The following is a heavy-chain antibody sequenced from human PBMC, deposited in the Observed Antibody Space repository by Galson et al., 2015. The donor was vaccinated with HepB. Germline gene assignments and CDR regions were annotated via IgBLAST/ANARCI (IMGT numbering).Heavy chain of an antibody. CDR1: GGTFSSYA. CDR2: IIPMYDIG. CDR3: ARAREEYTSSSGLSL. J-gene: IGHJ4*02. Sequence: SVKVSCKASGGTFSSYAIFWVRQAPGQGLEWMGGIIPMYDIGNYARKFQDRVTITADKSTSTAYMELSSLRSDDTAMYYCARAREEYTSSSGLSLWGQGTLVTVSP. D-gene: IGHD6-6*01. V-gene: IGHV1-69*10.